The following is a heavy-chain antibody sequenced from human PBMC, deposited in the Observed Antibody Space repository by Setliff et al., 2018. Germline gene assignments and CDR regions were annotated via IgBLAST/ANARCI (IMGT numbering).Heavy chain of an antibody. J-gene: IGHJ6*03. Sequence: SETLSLTCTVSGGSISSGDYYWSWIRQPPGKGLEWIGHIYIGGSANYNPSLKSRVTMSIDTSKNQISLKLNSVTAADMAVYYCAREQWLDPPGYYYMDVWGKGTTVTVSS. V-gene: IGHV4-61*08. CDR2: IYIGGSA. CDR3: AREQWLDPPGYYYMDV. D-gene: IGHD6-19*01. CDR1: GGSISSGDYY.